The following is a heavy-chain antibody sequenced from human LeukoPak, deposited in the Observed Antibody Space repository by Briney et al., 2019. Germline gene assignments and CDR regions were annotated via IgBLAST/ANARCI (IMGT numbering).Heavy chain of an antibody. CDR1: GGSISTYY. D-gene: IGHD5-18*01. CDR3: ARLGGYSYGLRR. Sequence: SETLSLTCTLSGGSISTYYWSWIRQPPGKGLEWIGYIYHSGSTNYNPSLKSRVTISVDTSKNQFSLKLSSVTAADTAVYYCARLGGYSYGLRRWGQGTLVTVSS. J-gene: IGHJ4*02. CDR2: IYHSGST. V-gene: IGHV4-59*01.